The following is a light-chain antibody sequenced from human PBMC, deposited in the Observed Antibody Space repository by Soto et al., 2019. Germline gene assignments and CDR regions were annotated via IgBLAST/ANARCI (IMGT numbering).Light chain of an antibody. CDR2: GNS. CDR3: QSYDSSLSGVV. V-gene: IGLV1-40*01. J-gene: IGLJ2*01. CDR1: SSNIGAGYD. Sequence: QSVLTQPPSVSGAPGQRVTISCTGSSSNIGAGYDVHWYQQLPGTAPKILIYGNSNRPSGVPDRFSGSKYGTSASLAITGLQAEDEADYYCQSYDSSLSGVVFGGGTKLTVL.